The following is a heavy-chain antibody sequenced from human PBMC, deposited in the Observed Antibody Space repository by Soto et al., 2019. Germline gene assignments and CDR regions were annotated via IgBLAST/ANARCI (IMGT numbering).Heavy chain of an antibody. V-gene: IGHV1-2*02. CDR3: TRASAVTGGSSNSLPNAY. Sequence: ASVKVSCKASGYTFTDYYLHWVRQAPGQGLEWMGWLNPDSGVTRFAQKFQDKVTLTRDTSINTAYMELSRLTSDDTAVYYCTRASAVTGGSSNSLPNAYWGQGTLDTVSS. D-gene: IGHD6-19*01. CDR1: GYTFTDYY. J-gene: IGHJ4*02. CDR2: LNPDSGVT.